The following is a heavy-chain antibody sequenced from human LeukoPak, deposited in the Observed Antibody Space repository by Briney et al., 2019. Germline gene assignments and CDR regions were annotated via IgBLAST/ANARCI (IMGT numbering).Heavy chain of an antibody. CDR2: IFYTGAT. V-gene: IGHV4-31*03. D-gene: IGHD3-9*01. CDR1: GGSITSGGYY. CDR3: ASSRSAYDFLTGYSSDTNWFDP. Sequence: SETLSLTCTVSGGSITSGGYYWSWIRQYPGKGLEWIGYIFYTGATHYNPSLKSRVFISMDMSKNQFSLKLSSVTAADTAVYYCASSRSAYDFLTGYSSDTNWFDPWGQGTLVTVSS. J-gene: IGHJ5*02.